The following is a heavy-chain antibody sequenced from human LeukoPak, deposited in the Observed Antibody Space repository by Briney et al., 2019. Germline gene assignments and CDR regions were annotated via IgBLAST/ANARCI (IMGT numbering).Heavy chain of an antibody. V-gene: IGHV3-21*01. CDR3: ARADCSGSTCYLRRSWFDP. CDR1: GFTLSTFD. CDR2: ISTSSRYI. J-gene: IGHJ5*02. D-gene: IGHD2-2*01. Sequence: PGGSLRLSCAASGFTLSTFDMNWVRQAPGKGLEWVSSISTSSRYIYYRDSVKGRFTISRDDAKNSLYLQMNSLRVEDTAVYCCARADCSGSTCYLRRSWFDPWGQGTLVTVSS.